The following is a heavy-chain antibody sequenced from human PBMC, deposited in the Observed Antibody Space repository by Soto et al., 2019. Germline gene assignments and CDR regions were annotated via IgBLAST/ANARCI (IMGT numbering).Heavy chain of an antibody. CDR3: ASNYDQYYFDY. Sequence: ASETLSLTCTVSGGSISSGGYYWSWIRQHPGKGLEWIGYIYYSGSTYYNPSLKSRVTISVDTSKNQFSLKLSSVTAADTAVYYCASNYDQYYFDYWGQGTLVTVSS. D-gene: IGHD3-22*01. CDR1: GGSISSGGYY. CDR2: IYYSGST. V-gene: IGHV4-31*03. J-gene: IGHJ4*02.